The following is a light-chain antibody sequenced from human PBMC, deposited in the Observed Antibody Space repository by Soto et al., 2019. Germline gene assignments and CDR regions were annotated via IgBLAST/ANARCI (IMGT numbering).Light chain of an antibody. J-gene: IGLJ1*01. V-gene: IGLV2-14*01. CDR1: SSDVGGYNY. CDR2: EVS. CDR3: NSYTSSSNYV. Sequence: QSALTQPASVSGSPGQSITISCTGTSSDVGGYNYVSWYQHHPGKAPKLMIYEVSNRPSGVSNRFSGSKSGNTASLTISGLQADDEADYYCNSYTSSSNYVCGTGTKLTVL.